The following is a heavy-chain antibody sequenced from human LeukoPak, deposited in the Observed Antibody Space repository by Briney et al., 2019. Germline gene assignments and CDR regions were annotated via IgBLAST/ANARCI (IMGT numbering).Heavy chain of an antibody. D-gene: IGHD3-9*01. V-gene: IGHV3-21*01. Sequence: GSLRLSCAASGFTFSSYSMNWVRQAPGKGLEWVSSISSSSSYIYYADSVKGRFTISRDNAKNSLYLQMNSLRAEDTAVYYCARDGRGNDILTGIHFDYWGQGTLVTVSS. CDR2: ISSSSSYI. CDR1: GFTFSSYS. CDR3: ARDGRGNDILTGIHFDY. J-gene: IGHJ4*02.